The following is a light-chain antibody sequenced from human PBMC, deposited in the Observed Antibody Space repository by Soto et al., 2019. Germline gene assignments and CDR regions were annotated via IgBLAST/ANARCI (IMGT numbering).Light chain of an antibody. CDR1: SSNIGNNY. Sequence: QSVLTQPPSVSAAPGQKVTISCSGGSSNIGNNYVSWYQHVPGTAPKLLIYDTNNRPAGIPDRVSASKSGTSATLGITGLQTGDEADYYCGTWDSSLRAVVFGGGTKLTVL. V-gene: IGLV1-51*01. J-gene: IGLJ2*01. CDR2: DTN. CDR3: GTWDSSLRAVV.